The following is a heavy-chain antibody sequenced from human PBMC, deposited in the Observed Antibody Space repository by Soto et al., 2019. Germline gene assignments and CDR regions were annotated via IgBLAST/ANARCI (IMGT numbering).Heavy chain of an antibody. D-gene: IGHD6-19*01. CDR2: ISSSSSTI. CDR1: GFTFSSYS. J-gene: IGHJ6*02. CDR3: ARDRRGFSSGWYHYYYGMDV. Sequence: GGSLRLSCAASGFTFSSYSMNWVRQAPGKGLEWVSYISSSSSTIYYADSVKGRFTISRDNAKNSPYLQMNSLRDEDTAVYYCARDRRGFSSGWYHYYYGMDVWGQGTTVTVSS. V-gene: IGHV3-48*02.